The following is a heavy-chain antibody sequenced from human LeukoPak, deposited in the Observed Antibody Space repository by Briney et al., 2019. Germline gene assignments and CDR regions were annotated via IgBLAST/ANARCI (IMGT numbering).Heavy chain of an antibody. CDR1: GGSISSYY. CDR3: ARRWLQSKKPPTRGRKNFDY. Sequence: SETLSLTCTVSGGSISSYYWSWIRQPPGKGLEWIGEINHSGSTNYNPSLKSRVTISVDTSKNQFSLKLSSVTAADTAVYYCARRWLQSKKPPTRGRKNFDYWGQGTLVTVSS. CDR2: INHSGST. D-gene: IGHD5-24*01. J-gene: IGHJ4*02. V-gene: IGHV4-34*01.